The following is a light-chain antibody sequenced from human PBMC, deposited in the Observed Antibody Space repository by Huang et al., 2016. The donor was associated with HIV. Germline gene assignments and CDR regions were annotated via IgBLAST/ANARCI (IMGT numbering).Light chain of an antibody. V-gene: IGKV1-39*01. CDR3: QQRFSTTIT. Sequence: DIQMTQSPPSLSASVGDSVTIACRASQNVNTYLTWYQQKPGQAPRLLIFAASRLRSGVTSSVSGSGSGTEFTLTISSLQLEEFATYYCQQRFSTTITFGQGTRLDMK. J-gene: IGKJ5*01. CDR1: QNVNTY. CDR2: AAS.